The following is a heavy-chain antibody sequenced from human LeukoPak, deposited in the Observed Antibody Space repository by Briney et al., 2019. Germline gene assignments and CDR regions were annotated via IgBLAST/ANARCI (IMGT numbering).Heavy chain of an antibody. D-gene: IGHD1-7*01. V-gene: IGHV1-69*13. CDR1: GYTFTSYY. CDR2: IIPIFGTA. J-gene: IGHJ4*02. Sequence: ASVKVSCKASGYTFTSYYMHWVRQAPGQGLEWMGGIIPIFGTANYAQKFQGRVTITADESTSTAYMELSSLRSEDTAVYYCARGTGTTPYTANDYWGQGTLVTVSS. CDR3: ARGTGTTPYTANDY.